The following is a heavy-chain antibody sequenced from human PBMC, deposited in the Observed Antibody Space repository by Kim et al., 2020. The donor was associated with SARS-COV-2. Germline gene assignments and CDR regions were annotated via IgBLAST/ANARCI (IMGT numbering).Heavy chain of an antibody. Sequence: SETLSLTCTVSGGSISSSSYYWGWIRQPPGKGLEWIGSIYYSGSTYYNPSLKSRVTISVDTSKNQFSLKLSSVTAADTAVYYCARVVPVVYGMDVWGQGTTVTVSS. D-gene: IGHD2-2*01. CDR3: ARVVPVVYGMDV. V-gene: IGHV4-39*01. CDR1: GGSISSSSYY. CDR2: IYYSGST. J-gene: IGHJ6*02.